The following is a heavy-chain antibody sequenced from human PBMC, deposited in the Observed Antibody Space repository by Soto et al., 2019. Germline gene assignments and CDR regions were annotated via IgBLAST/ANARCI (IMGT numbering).Heavy chain of an antibody. D-gene: IGHD3-3*01. CDR2: IIPIFGTA. J-gene: IGHJ6*02. Sequence: SVKVSCKASGGTFSSYAISWVRQAPGQGLEWMGGIIPIFGTANYAQKFQGRVTITADKSTSTAYMELSSLRSEDTAAYYCARGNYDFWSGEYYYYYYGMDVWGQGTTVTVSS. CDR1: GGTFSSYA. CDR3: ARGNYDFWSGEYYYYYYGMDV. V-gene: IGHV1-69*06.